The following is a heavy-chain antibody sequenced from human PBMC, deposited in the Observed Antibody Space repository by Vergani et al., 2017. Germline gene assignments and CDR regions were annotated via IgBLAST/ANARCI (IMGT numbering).Heavy chain of an antibody. CDR1: GFTFSSYW. J-gene: IGHJ4*02. Sequence: EVQLVESGGGLVQPGGSLRLSCAASGFTFSSYWMSWVRQAPGKGLEWVANIKQDGSEKYYVDSVKGRFTISRDNAKNSLYLQMNSLRAEDTAVYYCARERTVLRYFDWSARPSGYWGQGTLVTVSS. CDR3: ARERTVLRYFDWSARPSGY. D-gene: IGHD3-9*01. V-gene: IGHV3-7*01. CDR2: IKQDGSEK.